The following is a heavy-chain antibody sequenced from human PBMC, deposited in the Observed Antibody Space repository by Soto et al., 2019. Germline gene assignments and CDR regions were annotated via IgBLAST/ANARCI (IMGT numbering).Heavy chain of an antibody. V-gene: IGHV3-48*02. CDR3: ARVHAARIAAAGDSYWYFDL. Sequence: PGGSLRLSCAASGFTFSSYSMNWVRQAPGKGLEWVSYISSSSSTIYYADSVKGRFTISRDNAKNSLYLQMNSLRDEDTAVYYCARVHAARIAAAGDSYWYFDLWGRGTLVTVSS. D-gene: IGHD6-13*01. J-gene: IGHJ2*01. CDR1: GFTFSSYS. CDR2: ISSSSSTI.